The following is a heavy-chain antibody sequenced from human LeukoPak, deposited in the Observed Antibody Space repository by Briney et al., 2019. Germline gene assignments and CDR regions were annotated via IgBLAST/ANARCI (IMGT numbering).Heavy chain of an antibody. V-gene: IGHV3-30*18. CDR1: GFNFGSYG. Sequence: GGSLRLSCAASGFNFGSYGMHWVRQPPGKGLEWVAVISYDGSHEYYADSVKGRFTISRDSSRNTLYLQMDSLRPEDTAMYYCTKSAVAGTHYYSNDMDVWGQGTTVTGSS. CDR3: TKSAVAGTHYYSNDMDV. CDR2: ISYDGSHE. J-gene: IGHJ6*02. D-gene: IGHD6-19*01.